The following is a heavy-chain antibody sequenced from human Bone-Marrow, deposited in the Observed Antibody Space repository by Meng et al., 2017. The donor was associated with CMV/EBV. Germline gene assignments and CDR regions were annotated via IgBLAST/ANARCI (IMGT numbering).Heavy chain of an antibody. CDR1: GYTFSGYY. CDR2: INPNSGAT. Sequence: ASVKVSCKASGYTFSGYYIHWVRQAPGQGLQWMGWINPNSGATNYAQQFRGIVTMTSDTFITTAYMELSRLRSDDTAVYYCATAANQWLPMDVWGQGTTVTVSS. CDR3: ATAANQWLPMDV. V-gene: IGHV1-2*02. D-gene: IGHD6-19*01. J-gene: IGHJ6*02.